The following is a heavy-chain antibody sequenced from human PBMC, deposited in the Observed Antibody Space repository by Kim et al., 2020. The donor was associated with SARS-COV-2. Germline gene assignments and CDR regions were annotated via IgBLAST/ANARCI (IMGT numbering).Heavy chain of an antibody. CDR1: GDSVSSNSAA. D-gene: IGHD2-2*01. J-gene: IGHJ6*01. Sequence: SQTLSLTCAISGDSVSSNSAAWNWIRQSPSRGLEWLGRTYYRSKWYNDYAVSVKSRITINPDTSKTQFSLQLNSVTPEDTAVYYCARTGLIVVVPAAIPAPRSYSYCGMDVWGQGTTVTVSS. CDR2: TYYRSKWYN. V-gene: IGHV6-1*01. CDR3: ARTGLIVVVPAAIPAPRSYSYCGMDV.